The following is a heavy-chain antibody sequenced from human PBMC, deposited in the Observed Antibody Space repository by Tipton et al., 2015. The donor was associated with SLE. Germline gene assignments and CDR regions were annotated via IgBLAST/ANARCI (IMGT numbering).Heavy chain of an antibody. D-gene: IGHD1-26*01. CDR3: AGGPYSGRLNWFDP. CDR2: IYSGGST. CDR1: GFTVSSNY. Sequence: QLVQSGGGLVQPGGSLRLSCAASGFTVSSNYMSWVRQAPGKGLEWVSVIYSGGSTYYADSVKGRFTISRDNSKNTLYLQMNSLRAEDTAVYYCAGGPYSGRLNWFDPWGQGTLVTVSS. V-gene: IGHV3-66*01. J-gene: IGHJ5*02.